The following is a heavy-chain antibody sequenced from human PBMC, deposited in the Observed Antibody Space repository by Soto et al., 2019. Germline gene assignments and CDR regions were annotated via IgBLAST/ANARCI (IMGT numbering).Heavy chain of an antibody. CDR3: ATWDYDSSGFDY. D-gene: IGHD3-22*01. Sequence: GGSLRLSCAASGFTFSSYGMHWVRQAPGKGLEWVAVISYDGSNKYYADSVKGRFTISRDNSKNTLYLQMNSLRAEDTAVYYCATWDYDSSGFDYWGQGTLVTVSS. V-gene: IGHV3-30*03. J-gene: IGHJ4*02. CDR2: ISYDGSNK. CDR1: GFTFSSYG.